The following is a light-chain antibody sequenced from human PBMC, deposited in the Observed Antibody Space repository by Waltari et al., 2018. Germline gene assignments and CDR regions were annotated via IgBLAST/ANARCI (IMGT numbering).Light chain of an antibody. CDR3: QQYNNWPPYT. J-gene: IGKJ2*01. CDR2: GAS. Sequence: EIVMTQSPAILSVSPGDRATLSCRASQSISSDLAWYQQKYGQAPRLLSSGASTRATGIPARFSGSGSGTEFTLTISSVQSEDFAVYYCQQYNNWPPYTFGQGTKLEI. V-gene: IGKV3D-15*01. CDR1: QSISSD.